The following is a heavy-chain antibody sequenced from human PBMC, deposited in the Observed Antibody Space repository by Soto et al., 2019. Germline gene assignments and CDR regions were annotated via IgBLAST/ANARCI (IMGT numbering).Heavy chain of an antibody. CDR3: ASPPWRDDCNWGYFDL. CDR2: ISYDGSNK. Sequence: QVQLVESGGGVVQPGRSLRLSCAASGFTFSSYAMHWVRQAPGKGLEWVAVISYDGSNKYYADSVKGRFTISRDNSKNPLYLQMYRLTTEDTAVYYCASPPWRDDCNWGYFDLWGRGALVTVSS. D-gene: IGHD2-21*02. V-gene: IGHV3-30-3*01. J-gene: IGHJ2*01. CDR1: GFTFSSYA.